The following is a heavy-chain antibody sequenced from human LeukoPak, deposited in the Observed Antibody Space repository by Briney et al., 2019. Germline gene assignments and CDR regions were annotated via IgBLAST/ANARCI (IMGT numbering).Heavy chain of an antibody. Sequence: SETLSLTCTVSGGSISSGGYYWSWIRQHPGKGLEWIGYIYYSGSTYYNPSLKSRVTISVDTSKNQFSLKLSSVTAADTAVYYCARLPTRKVGATTLIYHYGMDVWGQGTTVTVSS. CDR2: IYYSGST. D-gene: IGHD1-26*01. CDR3: ARLPTRKVGATTLIYHYGMDV. J-gene: IGHJ6*02. CDR1: GGSISSGGYY. V-gene: IGHV4-31*03.